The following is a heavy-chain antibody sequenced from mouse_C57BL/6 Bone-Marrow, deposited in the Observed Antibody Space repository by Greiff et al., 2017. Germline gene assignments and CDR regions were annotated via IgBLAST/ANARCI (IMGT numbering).Heavy chain of an antibody. J-gene: IGHJ2*01. D-gene: IGHD2-2*01. CDR2: INPNNGTT. Sequence: VQLQQSGPELVKPGASVKISCKASGYSFTDYNMNWVKQSNGKSLEWIGVINPNNGTTSYNQKFKGKATLTVDQSSSTAYMQLNSLTSEDSSVYYCAKYGYDGGYYFDYWGQGTTLTVSS. CDR3: AKYGYDGGYYFDY. CDR1: GYSFTDYN. V-gene: IGHV1-39*01.